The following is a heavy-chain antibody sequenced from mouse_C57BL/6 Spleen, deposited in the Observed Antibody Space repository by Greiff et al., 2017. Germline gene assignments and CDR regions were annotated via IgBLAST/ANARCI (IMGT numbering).Heavy chain of an antibody. CDR3: ARNYYSNYGLYAMDY. CDR2: IWSGGST. Sequence: QVQLKESGPGLVQPSQSLSITCTVSGFSLTSYGVHWVRQSPGKGLEWLGVIWSGGSTDYNAAFISRLSISKDNSKSQVFFKMNSLQADDTAIYYCARNYYSNYGLYAMDYWGQGTSVTVSS. J-gene: IGHJ4*01. CDR1: GFSLTSYG. D-gene: IGHD2-5*01. V-gene: IGHV2-2*01.